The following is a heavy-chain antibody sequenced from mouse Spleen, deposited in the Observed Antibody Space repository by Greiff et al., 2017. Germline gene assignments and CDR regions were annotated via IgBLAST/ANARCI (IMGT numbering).Heavy chain of an antibody. J-gene: IGHJ2*01. V-gene: IGHV5-15*02. Sequence: EVKVVESGGGLVQPGGSRKLSCAASGFTFSDYGMAWVRQAPGKGPEWVAFISNLAYSIYYADTVTGRFTISRENAKNTLYLEMSSLRSEDTAMYYCARVSTGTGNYFDYWGQGTTLTVSS. D-gene: IGHD4-1*01. CDR2: ISNLAYSI. CDR1: GFTFSDYG. CDR3: ARVSTGTGNYFDY.